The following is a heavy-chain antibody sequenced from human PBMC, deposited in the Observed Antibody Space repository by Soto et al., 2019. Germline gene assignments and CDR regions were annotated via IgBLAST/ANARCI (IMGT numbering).Heavy chain of an antibody. J-gene: IGHJ4*02. CDR2: ISSTGTYL. D-gene: IGHD3-10*01. V-gene: IGHV3-21*01. CDR1: GFTFSAYN. Sequence: PGGSLRLSCAASGFTFSAYNIYWVRQAPGKGLEWVSFISSTGTYLNYAASLKGRFTISRDNANSSVFLQMDNLSAEGTAVYYCARQLHFGELSLGFWGQGTLVTVSS. CDR3: ARQLHFGELSLGF.